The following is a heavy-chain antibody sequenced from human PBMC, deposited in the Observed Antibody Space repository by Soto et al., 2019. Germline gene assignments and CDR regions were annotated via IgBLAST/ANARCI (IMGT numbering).Heavy chain of an antibody. V-gene: IGHV3-74*01. J-gene: IGHJ5*02. CDR3: TRDPRNLGLDP. CDR1: GFTFSGYW. Sequence: PGGSLRLSCAASGFTFSGYWMHWVRQVPGKGLVWVSRVDGDGSNTNYADSVKGRFTISRDNAKNTLYLQMNSLRDDDTAIYYCTRDPRNLGLDPWGQGTLVTVSS. CDR2: VDGDGSNT.